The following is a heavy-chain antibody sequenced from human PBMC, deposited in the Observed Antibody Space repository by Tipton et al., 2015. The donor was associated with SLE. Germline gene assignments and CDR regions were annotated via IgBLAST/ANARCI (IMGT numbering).Heavy chain of an antibody. D-gene: IGHD1-26*01. CDR2: IYSSGDR. J-gene: IGHJ5*02. CDR1: GGSISFDY. CDR3: ARRFMIVGARLDP. Sequence: TLSLTCTVSGGSISFDYWSWIRQSAGGGLEWIGRIYSSGDRDYNPSLRSRVTMSIDASQNRVSLRLKSVSAADTAVYYCARRFMIVGARLDPWGQGTLVTVSS. V-gene: IGHV4-4*07.